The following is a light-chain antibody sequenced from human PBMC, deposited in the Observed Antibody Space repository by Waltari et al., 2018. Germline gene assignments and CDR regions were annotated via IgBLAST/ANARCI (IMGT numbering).Light chain of an antibody. Sequence: DVVMTQSPLSLPVTLGQPASISCKSSQSLVHSDGNTHLNLFHQRPGHTPRRPIYRVSNRDPGVPDRFSGGGSGTDFTLKISRVEAEDVGVYYCMQGTHWPYTFGQGTRLDIK. CDR2: RVS. CDR3: MQGTHWPYT. V-gene: IGKV2-30*02. CDR1: QSLVHSDGNTH. J-gene: IGKJ2*01.